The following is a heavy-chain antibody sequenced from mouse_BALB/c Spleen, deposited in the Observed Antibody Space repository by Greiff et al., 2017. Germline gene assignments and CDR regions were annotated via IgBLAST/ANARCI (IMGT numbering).Heavy chain of an antibody. CDR1: GFSLTSYG. V-gene: IGHV2-9*02. CDR3: ARGLLYGYDSYYYAMDY. D-gene: IGHD2-2*01. CDR2: IWAGGST. Sequence: QVQLKESGPGLVAPSQSLSITCTVSGFSLTSYGVHWVRQPPGKGLEWLGVIWAGGSTNYNSALMSRLSISKDNSKSQVFLKMNSLQTDDTAMYYCARGLLYGYDSYYYAMDYWGQGTSVTVSS. J-gene: IGHJ4*01.